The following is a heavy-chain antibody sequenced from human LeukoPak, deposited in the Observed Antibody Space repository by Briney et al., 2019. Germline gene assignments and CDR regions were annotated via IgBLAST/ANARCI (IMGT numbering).Heavy chain of an antibody. CDR1: GGSISNYY. V-gene: IGHV4-4*07. Sequence: SETLSLTCTVSGGSISNYYWSWIRQPAGKGLEWIGRIYTSGSTNYNPSLKSRVTMSVDTSKNQFSLKLSSVTAADTAVYYCAREESDYVWGSYRNTLDYWGQGTLVTVSS. J-gene: IGHJ4*02. D-gene: IGHD3-16*02. CDR2: IYTSGST. CDR3: AREESDYVWGSYRNTLDY.